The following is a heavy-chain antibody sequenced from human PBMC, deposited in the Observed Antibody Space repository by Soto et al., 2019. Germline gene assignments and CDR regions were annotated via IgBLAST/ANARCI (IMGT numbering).Heavy chain of an antibody. Sequence: ASVKVSCKASGYTFTSYAMHWVRQAPGQRLEWMGWINAGNGNTKYSQKFQGRVTITRDTSASTAYMELSSLRSEDTAVYYCASSFRKYYYGAGRNYYYGMDVWGQGTTVTVSS. V-gene: IGHV1-3*01. CDR2: INAGNGNT. CDR3: ASSFRKYYYGAGRNYYYGMDV. CDR1: GYTFTSYA. J-gene: IGHJ6*02. D-gene: IGHD3-10*01.